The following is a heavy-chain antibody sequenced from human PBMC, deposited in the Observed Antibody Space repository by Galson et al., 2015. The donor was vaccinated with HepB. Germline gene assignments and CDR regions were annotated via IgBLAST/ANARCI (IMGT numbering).Heavy chain of an antibody. J-gene: IGHJ4*02. V-gene: IGHV1-69*13. CDR1: GGTFSSYA. CDR2: IIPIFGTA. D-gene: IGHD3-3*01. Sequence: SVKVSCKASGGTFSSYAISWVRQAPGQGLEWMGGIIPIFGTANYAQKFQGRVTITADESTSTAYMELSSLRSEDTAVYYCARVGVAGTRFDYWGQGTLVTVSS. CDR3: ARVGVAGTRFDY.